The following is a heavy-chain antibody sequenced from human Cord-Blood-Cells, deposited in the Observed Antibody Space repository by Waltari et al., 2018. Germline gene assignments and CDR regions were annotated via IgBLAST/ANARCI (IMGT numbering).Heavy chain of an antibody. CDR1: GFPLSSYG. J-gene: IGHJ2*01. Sequence: QLQLVGSGGGGVKLGRSLRLPCAAPGFPLSSYGMPRVGQAPGKGLAWVAVIWCDGSNKYYADAVKGRFTISRDNSKNTLYLQMNSLRAEDTAVYYCARDSPLTGDWYFDLWGRGTLVTVSS. CDR2: IWCDGSNK. CDR3: ARDSPLTGDWYFDL. V-gene: IGHV3-33*01. D-gene: IGHD7-27*01.